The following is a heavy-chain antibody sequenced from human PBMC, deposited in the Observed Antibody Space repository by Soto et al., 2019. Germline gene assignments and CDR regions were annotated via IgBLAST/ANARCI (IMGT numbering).Heavy chain of an antibody. J-gene: IGHJ5*02. Sequence: ASVKVSCKVSGYTFTSYDINWVRQATGQGLEWMGWMNPDSGNTGYAQKFQGRVTMTRSTSISTAYMELSSLTSEDTAVYYCARVRSFWFDTWGQGTLVTVPQ. V-gene: IGHV1-8*01. D-gene: IGHD3-10*01. CDR3: ARVRSFWFDT. CDR2: MNPDSGNT. CDR1: GYTFTSYD.